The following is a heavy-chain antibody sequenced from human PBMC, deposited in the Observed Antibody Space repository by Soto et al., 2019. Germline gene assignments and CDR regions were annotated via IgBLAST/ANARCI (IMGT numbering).Heavy chain of an antibody. CDR2: IDGPGDNT. V-gene: IGHV3-23*01. CDR3: AKQVTGWFNDAFYI. J-gene: IGHJ3*02. Sequence: EVQLLESGGGLVQPGGSLTLSCAASGFTFRSYAMSWLRQAPGKGLEWVSAIDGPGDNTHYADSVKGRFTFSRDNSRNTLYLQINGLRTEDTALYYCAKQVTGWFNDAFYIWGQGTLVTVSS. D-gene: IGHD6-19*01. CDR1: GFTFRSYA.